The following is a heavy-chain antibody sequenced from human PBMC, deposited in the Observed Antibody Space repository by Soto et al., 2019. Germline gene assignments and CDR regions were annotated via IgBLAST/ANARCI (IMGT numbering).Heavy chain of an antibody. Sequence: SQTLSLTCAISGDSVSSNSAAWKWIRQSPSRGLEWLGRTYYRSKWYNDYAVSVKSRITINPDTSKNQFSLQLNSVTPEDTAVNYCARIIENCSGGSCYPGPFDYWGQGTLVTVSS. CDR3: ARIIENCSGGSCYPGPFDY. D-gene: IGHD2-15*01. CDR2: TYYRSKWYN. J-gene: IGHJ4*02. CDR1: GDSVSSNSAA. V-gene: IGHV6-1*01.